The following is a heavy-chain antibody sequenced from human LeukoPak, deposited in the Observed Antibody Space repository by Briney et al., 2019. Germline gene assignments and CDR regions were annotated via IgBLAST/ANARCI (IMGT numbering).Heavy chain of an antibody. V-gene: IGHV3-30*02. CDR1: GFTFSSYW. CDR2: MRYDGSNK. D-gene: IGHD3-3*01. Sequence: GGSLRLSCAASGFTFSSYWMSWVRQAPGKGLEWVAFMRYDGSNKYYADSVKGRFTVSRDNSKNTLYLQMNSLRAEDTAVYYCAKDQRFLEWSPYYFDYWGQGTLVTVSS. CDR3: AKDQRFLEWSPYYFDY. J-gene: IGHJ4*02.